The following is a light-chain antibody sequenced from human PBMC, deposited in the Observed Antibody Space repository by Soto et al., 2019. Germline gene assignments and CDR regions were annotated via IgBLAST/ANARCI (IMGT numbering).Light chain of an antibody. CDR2: GAS. CDR3: QQYNDWLT. Sequence: EGVMTQSPDTLSVSPGERATLFCRASQSVSSTVAWYQQRPGQAPRLLIYGASTRATGIPAMLSGSGSGTEFTLTISSPQSEDFAVYYCQQYNDWLTFGGGTKVDIK. CDR1: QSVSST. V-gene: IGKV3-15*01. J-gene: IGKJ4*01.